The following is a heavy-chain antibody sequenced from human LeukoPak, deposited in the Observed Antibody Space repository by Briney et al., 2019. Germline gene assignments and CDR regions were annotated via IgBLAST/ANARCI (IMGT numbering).Heavy chain of an antibody. V-gene: IGHV4-34*01. CDR3: ARVGWLRFKSALDI. Sequence: SETLSLTCAVYGGSFSGYYWSWIRQPPGKGLEWIGEINHSGSTNYNPSLKSRVTISVDTSKNQFSLKLSSVTAADTAVYYCARVGWLRFKSALDIWGQGTMVTVSS. CDR2: INHSGST. J-gene: IGHJ3*02. D-gene: IGHD5-12*01. CDR1: GGSFSGYY.